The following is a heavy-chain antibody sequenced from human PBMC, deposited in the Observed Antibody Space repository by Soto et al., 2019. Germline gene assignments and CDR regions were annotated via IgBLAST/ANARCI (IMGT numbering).Heavy chain of an antibody. CDR1: GFTFSSNS. CDR3: ARVIWSGHLTSDL. Sequence: EVQVVESGGGLVQPGGSLRLSCAASGFTFSSNSMNWVRQAPGKGLEWISYISSSSSTIYADYVKGRFTISRDNAKNSLYLQMNSLRDEDTALYYCARVIWSGHLTSDLWGQGTLVTVSS. CDR2: ISSSSSTI. J-gene: IGHJ5*02. D-gene: IGHD3-3*01. V-gene: IGHV3-48*02.